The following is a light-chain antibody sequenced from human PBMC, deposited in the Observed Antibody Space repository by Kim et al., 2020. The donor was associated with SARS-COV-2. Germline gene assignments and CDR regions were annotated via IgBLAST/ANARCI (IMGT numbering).Light chain of an antibody. J-gene: IGKJ2*01. Sequence: DVVMTQSPLSLPVTLGQPASISCRSSQSLVHSDGDTYLNWFQQRPGQSPRRLIYKVSNRDFGVPDRFSGSGSGTDFTLKISRVEADDVGVYYCMQGSHWPPYTFGQGTKLEIK. V-gene: IGKV2-30*02. CDR2: KVS. CDR1: QSLVHSDGDTY. CDR3: MQGSHWPPYT.